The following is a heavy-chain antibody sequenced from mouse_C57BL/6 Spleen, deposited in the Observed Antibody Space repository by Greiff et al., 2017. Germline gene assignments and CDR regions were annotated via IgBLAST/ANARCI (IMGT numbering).Heavy chain of an antibody. CDR3: AREFYDYDGFAY. J-gene: IGHJ3*01. D-gene: IGHD2-4*01. V-gene: IGHV5-4*01. Sequence: EVKLMESGGGLVKPGGSLKLSCAASGFTFSSYAMSWVRQTPEKRLEWVATISDGGSYTYYPDNVKGRFTISRDNAKNNLYLQMSHLKSEDTAMYYCAREFYDYDGFAYWGQGTLVTVSA. CDR1: GFTFSSYA. CDR2: ISDGGSYT.